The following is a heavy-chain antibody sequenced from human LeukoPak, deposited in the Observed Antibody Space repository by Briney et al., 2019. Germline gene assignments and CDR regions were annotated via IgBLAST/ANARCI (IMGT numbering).Heavy chain of an antibody. CDR2: IKQDGSEK. CDR1: GFTFSSYW. CDR3: ARDFHDYELKYFQH. J-gene: IGHJ1*01. D-gene: IGHD4-17*01. V-gene: IGHV3-7*01. Sequence: GGSLRLSCAASGFTFSSYWMSWVRQAPGKGLEWVANIKQDGSEKYYVDSVKGRFTISRDNAKNSLYLQMNSLRAEDTAVYYCARDFHDYELKYFQHWGQGTLVTVSS.